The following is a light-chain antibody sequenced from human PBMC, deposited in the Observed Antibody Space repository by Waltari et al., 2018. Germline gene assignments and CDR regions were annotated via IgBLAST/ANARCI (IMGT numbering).Light chain of an antibody. J-gene: IGLJ3*02. CDR2: DVS. Sequence: QSALTQPASVSGSPGQSITIPCTGTSSDVGVYNYVSCYQQHPGKAPKLMIYDVSERPAGVSNRFSGSKSGNTASLTISGLQAEDEAYYYCNSYAGSSSWVFGGGTKLTVL. CDR1: SSDVGVYNY. V-gene: IGLV2-14*01. CDR3: NSYAGSSSWV.